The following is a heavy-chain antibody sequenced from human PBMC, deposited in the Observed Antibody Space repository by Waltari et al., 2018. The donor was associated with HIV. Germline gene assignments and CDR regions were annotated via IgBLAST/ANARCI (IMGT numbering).Heavy chain of an antibody. CDR3: ARDLVAPGNFFDY. J-gene: IGHJ4*02. D-gene: IGHD5-12*01. V-gene: IGHV3-48*02. Sequence: EVQLVESGGGLVQPGGSLRLSCAASGFTFSSYNMNWVRQAPGGGRELLSSISNSGSAIYYADSVKGRFTISRDNAKNSLYLQMNSLRDEDTAVYYCARDLVAPGNFFDYWGQGTLVTVSS. CDR2: ISNSGSAI. CDR1: GFTFSSYN.